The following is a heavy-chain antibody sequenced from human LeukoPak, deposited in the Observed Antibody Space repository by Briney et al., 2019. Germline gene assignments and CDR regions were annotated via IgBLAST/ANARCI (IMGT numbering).Heavy chain of an antibody. V-gene: IGHV3-30*18. CDR3: AKGEHGDY. J-gene: IGHJ4*02. D-gene: IGHD1/OR15-1a*01. CDR1: GFTFSSYG. CDR2: ISYDGSNK. Sequence: GRSLRLSCAASGFTFSSYGMHWVRQAPGKGLEWVAVISYDGSNKYYADSVKGRFTTSRDNSKNTLYLQMNSLRAEDTAVYYCAKGEHGDYWGQGTLVTVSS.